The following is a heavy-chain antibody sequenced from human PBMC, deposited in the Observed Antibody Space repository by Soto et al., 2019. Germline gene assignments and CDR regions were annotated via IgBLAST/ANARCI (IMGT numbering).Heavy chain of an antibody. CDR3: AASGWSYYDFWRDSNWFDP. J-gene: IGHJ5*02. CDR1: GGSISSGDYY. Sequence: QVQLQESGPGLVKPSQTLSLTCTVSGGSISSGDYYWSWIRQPPGKGLEWIGYIYYSGSTYYNPSLKSRVTISVDTSKNQFSLKLSSVTAADTAVYYCAASGWSYYDFWRDSNWFDPWGQGTLVTVSS. D-gene: IGHD3-3*01. CDR2: IYYSGST. V-gene: IGHV4-30-4*01.